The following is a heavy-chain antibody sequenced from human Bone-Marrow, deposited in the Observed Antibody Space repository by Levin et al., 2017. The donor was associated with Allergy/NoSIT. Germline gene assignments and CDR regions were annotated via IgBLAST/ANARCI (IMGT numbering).Heavy chain of an antibody. CDR3: AGLDHGMDV. J-gene: IGHJ6*02. V-gene: IGHV3-74*01. Sequence: QSGGSLRLSCVASGFTFSSYWMHWVRQVPGKGLVWVSRITRDGSYTAYADSVRGRFTISRDNAKNTLNLEMNSLRAEDTAVYYCAGLDHGMDVWGQGTTVTVSS. CDR2: ITRDGSYT. CDR1: GFTFSSYW.